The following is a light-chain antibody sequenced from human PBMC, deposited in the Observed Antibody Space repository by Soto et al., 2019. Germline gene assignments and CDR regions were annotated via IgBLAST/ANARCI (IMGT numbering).Light chain of an antibody. J-gene: IGLJ3*02. V-gene: IGLV2-14*03. CDR1: SSDVGGYNY. CDR2: DVN. CDR3: RSYTSSNTWV. Sequence: QSVLTQAASVSGSPGQSISISCTGTSSDVGGYNYVSWHQQHPGKAPKLIIYDVNNRPSGVSDRFSGSKSGNTASLTISGLQAEDEADYYCRSYTSSNTWVFGGGTQLTVL.